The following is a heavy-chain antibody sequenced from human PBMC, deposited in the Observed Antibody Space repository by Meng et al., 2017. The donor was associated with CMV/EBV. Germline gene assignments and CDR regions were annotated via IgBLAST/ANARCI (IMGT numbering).Heavy chain of an antibody. CDR2: ISSSSSYI. CDR1: EFTFSSYS. J-gene: IGHJ3*02. V-gene: IGHV3-21*01. D-gene: IGHD2-2*01. Sequence: GESLKISCAASEFTFSSYSMNWVRQAPGKGLEWVSSISSSSSYIYYADSVKGRFTISRDNSKNSLYLQMNSLRAEDTAVYYCARAIFYCSISSCWYDAFDIWGQGTMVTVSS. CDR3: ARAIFYCSISSCWYDAFDI.